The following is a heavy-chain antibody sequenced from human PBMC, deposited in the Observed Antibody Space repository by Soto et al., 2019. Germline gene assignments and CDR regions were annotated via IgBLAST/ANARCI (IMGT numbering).Heavy chain of an antibody. CDR2: IYDNGIT. V-gene: IGHV4-31*03. CDR1: GGSISGGRYY. J-gene: IGHJ6*02. CDR3: TRDRGFGMDV. Sequence: QVPLQESGPGLVKPSQTLSLTCNVSGGSISGGRYYWNWIRQHPGKGLEWIGNIYDNGITYYNPSLRSRVIISEDASKTQSSLRLSSVTAADPAVYYCTRDRGFGMDVWGQGTTVTVSS.